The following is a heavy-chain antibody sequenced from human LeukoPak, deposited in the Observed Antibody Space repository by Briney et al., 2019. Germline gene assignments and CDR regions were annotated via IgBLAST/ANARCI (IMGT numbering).Heavy chain of an antibody. V-gene: IGHV4-34*01. CDR1: GGSFSGYY. Sequence: PSETLSLTCAVYGGSFSGYYWSWIRQPPGKGLEWIGEINHSGSTNYNPSLKSRVTISVDTSKNQFSLKLSSVTAADTAVYYCARERYSGGTSYWGQGTLVTVSS. CDR2: INHSGST. D-gene: IGHD3-10*01. CDR3: ARERYSGGTSY. J-gene: IGHJ4*02.